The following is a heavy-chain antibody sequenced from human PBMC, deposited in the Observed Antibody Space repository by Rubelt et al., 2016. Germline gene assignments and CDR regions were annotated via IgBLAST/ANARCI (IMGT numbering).Heavy chain of an antibody. V-gene: IGHV4-39*01. D-gene: IGHD2-15*01. J-gene: IGHJ5*02. CDR2: IYYSGST. Sequence: QLQLQESGPGLVKPSETLSLTCTVSGGSISSSSYYWGWIRQPPGKGLEWIGSIYYSGSTYYNPSLKSRVTISVDTSKNQFSLGLTSVTAADTAGYYGARDRASGSLTAWFDPWGQGTLVTVSS. CDR1: GGSISSSSYY. CDR3: ARDRASGSLTAWFDP.